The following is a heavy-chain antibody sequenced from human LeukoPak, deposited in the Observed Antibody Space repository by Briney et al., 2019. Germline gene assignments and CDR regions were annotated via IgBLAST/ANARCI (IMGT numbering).Heavy chain of an antibody. Sequence: PGGSLRPSCAASGFTVSSNYMSWVRQAPGKGLEWVSVIYSGGSTYYADSVKGRFTISRHNSKNTLYLQMNSLRAEDTAVYYCARYSVTELFDYWGQGTLVTVSS. V-gene: IGHV3-53*04. CDR2: IYSGGST. CDR1: GFTVSSNY. D-gene: IGHD2-21*02. CDR3: ARYSVTELFDY. J-gene: IGHJ4*02.